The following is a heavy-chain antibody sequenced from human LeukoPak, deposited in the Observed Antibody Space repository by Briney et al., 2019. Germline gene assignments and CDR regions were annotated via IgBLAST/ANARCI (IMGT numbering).Heavy chain of an antibody. CDR1: GFTFSTYS. CDR2: ISATGGDT. J-gene: IGHJ5*02. V-gene: IGHV3-23*01. Sequence: GGSLRLSCAASGFTFSTYSFSWVRQAPGKGLEWVSGISATGGDTYYADSVKGRFTISRDNSRNTVSLQMNSLRVDDMATYYCAKDVRRCNGACTWGQGTLVTVSS. D-gene: IGHD2-8*01. CDR3: AKDVRRCNGACT.